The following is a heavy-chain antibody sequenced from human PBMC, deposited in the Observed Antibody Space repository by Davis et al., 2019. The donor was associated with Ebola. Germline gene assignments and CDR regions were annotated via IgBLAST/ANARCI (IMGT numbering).Heavy chain of an antibody. D-gene: IGHD6-13*01. V-gene: IGHV3-21*01. CDR2: ISSSSSYI. CDR1: GFTFSSYS. J-gene: IGHJ6*04. Sequence: GESLKISCAASGFTFSSYSMNWVRQAPGKGLEWVSSISSSSSYIYYADSVKGRFTISRDNAKNSLYLQMNSLRAEDTAVYYCARDHFIAAAGTIYYYYGMDVWGKGTTVTVSS. CDR3: ARDHFIAAAGTIYYYYGMDV.